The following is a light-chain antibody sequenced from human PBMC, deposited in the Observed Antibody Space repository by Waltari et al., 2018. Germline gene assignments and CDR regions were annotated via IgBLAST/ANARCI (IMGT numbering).Light chain of an antibody. V-gene: IGKV3-11*01. CDR2: DAS. J-gene: IGKJ1*01. CDR3: QQRSNWWT. Sequence: EIVLTQSPDTLSLSPGERATLSCRASQSISTYLAWYQQRPGQAPRLLIYDASNRATGIPARFSGSGSGTDFSLTISSLEPEDFAVYYCQQRSNWWTFGPGTKVEIK. CDR1: QSISTY.